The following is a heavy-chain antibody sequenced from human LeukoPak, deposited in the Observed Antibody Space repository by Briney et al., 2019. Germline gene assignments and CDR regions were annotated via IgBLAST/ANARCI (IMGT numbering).Heavy chain of an antibody. V-gene: IGHV3-48*01. CDR2: ISFSNTTI. CDR3: ASGGATSFDY. J-gene: IGHJ4*02. D-gene: IGHD1-26*01. Sequence: GGSLRLSCVASGFSFRNYWMNWVRQSPGKGLEWISYISFSNTTIYYADSVKGRFTISRDKAKNSLYLQMNSLRAEDTAVYYCASGGATSFDYWGQGTLVTVSS. CDR1: GFSFRNYW.